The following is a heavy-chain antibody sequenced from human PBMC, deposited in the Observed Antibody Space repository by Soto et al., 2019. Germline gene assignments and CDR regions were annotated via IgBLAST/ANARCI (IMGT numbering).Heavy chain of an antibody. Sequence: QVQLQESGPGLVKPSQTLSLTCTVSGGSISSGGYYWSWIRQHPGKGLEWIGYIYYSGSTYYNPSLKSRFTKSVDTSKNQFSRKLSSVTAADTAVYYCARVVGYSGYERDYWGQGTLVTVAS. V-gene: IGHV4-31*03. CDR2: IYYSGST. J-gene: IGHJ4*02. CDR1: GGSISSGGYY. D-gene: IGHD5-12*01. CDR3: ARVVGYSGYERDY.